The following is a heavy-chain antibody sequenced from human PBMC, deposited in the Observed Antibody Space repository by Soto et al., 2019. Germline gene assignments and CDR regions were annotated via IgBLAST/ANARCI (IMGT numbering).Heavy chain of an antibody. CDR2: IWNDGSKK. J-gene: IGHJ5*01. Sequence: ESGGGVVQPGRSLRLSCATSGFTFSHYGMHWVRQAPGKGLDWVAIIWNDGSKKLYADSVKGRFTISRDSSDNTLYLQMNSLRAEDTAVYYCARETSRGRQGRFDFRGQGTLVTVSS. V-gene: IGHV3-33*01. D-gene: IGHD2-2*01. CDR1: GFTFSHYG. CDR3: ARETSRGRQGRFDF.